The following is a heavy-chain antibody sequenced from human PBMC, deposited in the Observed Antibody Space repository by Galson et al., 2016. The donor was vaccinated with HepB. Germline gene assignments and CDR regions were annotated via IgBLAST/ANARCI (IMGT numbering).Heavy chain of an antibody. J-gene: IGHJ4*02. CDR3: AKDKESDSYWGYIDH. V-gene: IGHV3-43D*03. D-gene: IGHD2-21*02. CDR2: ISWDGGST. Sequence: SLRLSCAASGFTFDDYAMHWVRQTPGKGLEWVSLISWDGGSTNYADSVKGRFTISRDNSKNSLYLHMNSLRGEDTALYYCAKDKESDSYWGYIDHWGQGTLVTVSS. CDR1: GFTFDDYA.